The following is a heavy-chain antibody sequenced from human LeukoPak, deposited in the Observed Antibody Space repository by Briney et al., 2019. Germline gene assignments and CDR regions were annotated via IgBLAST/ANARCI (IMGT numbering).Heavy chain of an antibody. CDR3: TRRLGGSSEGYDY. CDR1: GHTFTGYY. D-gene: IGHD1-26*01. J-gene: IGHJ4*02. CDR2: INPNNGGT. V-gene: IGHV1-2*02. Sequence: ASVKVSCKASGHTFTGYYIHWVRQAPGQGLEWMGWINPNNGGTKYTQKFLGTVTMTGDTSINTAYMEVTSLRSDDTAVYYCTRRLGGSSEGYDYWGQGTLVTVSS.